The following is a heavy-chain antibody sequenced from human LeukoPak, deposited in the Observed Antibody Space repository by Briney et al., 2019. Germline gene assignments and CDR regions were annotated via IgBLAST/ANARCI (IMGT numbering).Heavy chain of an antibody. Sequence: GGSLRLSCAASGFTFSSYSMNWVRQAPGKGLEWVSYISSSSSTIYYADSVKGRFTISKDNAKNSLYLQMSNLRAEDTAVYFCARGGGLDVWGQGATVTVSS. D-gene: IGHD3-16*01. CDR3: ARGGGLDV. J-gene: IGHJ6*02. CDR2: ISSSSSTI. CDR1: GFTFSSYS. V-gene: IGHV3-48*04.